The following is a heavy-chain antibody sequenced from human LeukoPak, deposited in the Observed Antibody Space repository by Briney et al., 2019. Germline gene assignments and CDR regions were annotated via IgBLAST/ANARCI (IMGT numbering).Heavy chain of an antibody. J-gene: IGHJ3*02. V-gene: IGHV1-69*13. Sequence: GASVKVSCKASGGTFSSYAISWVRQAPGQGLEWMGGIIPIFGTANYAQKFQGRVTITADESTSTAYMELGSLRSEDTAVYYCARVPGGTQSSIWGQGTMVTVSS. D-gene: IGHD6-13*01. CDR2: IIPIFGTA. CDR3: ARVPGGTQSSI. CDR1: GGTFSSYA.